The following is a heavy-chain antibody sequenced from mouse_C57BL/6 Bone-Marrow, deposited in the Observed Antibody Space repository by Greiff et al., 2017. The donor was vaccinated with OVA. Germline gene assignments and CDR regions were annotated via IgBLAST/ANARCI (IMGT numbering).Heavy chain of an antibody. CDR1: GFTFSDYY. D-gene: IGHD1-1*01. V-gene: IGHV5-16*01. CDR2: INYDGSST. CDR3: ARDWAPYYYWYFDV. Sequence: EVQRVESEGGLVQPGSSMKLSCTASGFTFSDYYMAWVRQVPEKGLEWVANINYDGSSTYYLDSLKSRFIISRDNAKNILYLQMSSLKSEDTATYYCARDWAPYYYWYFDVWGTGTTVTVSS. J-gene: IGHJ1*03.